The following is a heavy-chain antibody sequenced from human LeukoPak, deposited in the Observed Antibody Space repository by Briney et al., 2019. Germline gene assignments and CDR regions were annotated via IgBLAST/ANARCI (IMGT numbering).Heavy chain of an antibody. CDR2: INHSGST. CDR1: GGSFSGYY. V-gene: IGHV4-34*01. D-gene: IGHD3-22*01. CDR3: ARALRRRYDSSGYYPY. J-gene: IGHJ4*02. Sequence: PSETLSLTCAVYGGSFSGYYWSWIRQPPGKGLEWIGEINHSGSTNYNPSLKSRVTISVDTSKNQFSLKLSSVTAADTAVYYCARALRRRYDSSGYYPYWGQGTLVTVSS.